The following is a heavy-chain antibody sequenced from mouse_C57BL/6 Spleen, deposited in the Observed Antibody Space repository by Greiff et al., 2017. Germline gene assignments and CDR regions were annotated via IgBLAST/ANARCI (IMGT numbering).Heavy chain of an antibody. CDR3: ARDGSEYYFDY. CDR2: ISSGGSYT. V-gene: IGHV5-6*01. Sequence: EVQRVESGGDLVKPGGSLKLSCAASGFTFSSYGMSWVRQTPDKRLEWVATISSGGSYTYYPDSVKGRFTISRDNAKNTLYLQMSSLKSEDTAMYYCARDGSEYYFDYWGQGTTLTVAS. J-gene: IGHJ2*01. D-gene: IGHD1-1*01. CDR1: GFTFSSYG.